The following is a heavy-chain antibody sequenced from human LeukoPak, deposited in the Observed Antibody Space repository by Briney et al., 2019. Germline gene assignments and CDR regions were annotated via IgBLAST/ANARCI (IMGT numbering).Heavy chain of an antibody. D-gene: IGHD3-3*01. CDR3: ARGSGYYSPLNY. Sequence: SETLSLTCAVYGGSFSGYYWSWIRQPPGKGLEWIGEINHSGSTNYNPSLKSRVTISVDTSKNQFSLKLSSVTAADTAVYYCARGSGYYSPLNYWGQGTLVTVSS. V-gene: IGHV4-34*01. CDR1: GGSFSGYY. J-gene: IGHJ4*02. CDR2: INHSGST.